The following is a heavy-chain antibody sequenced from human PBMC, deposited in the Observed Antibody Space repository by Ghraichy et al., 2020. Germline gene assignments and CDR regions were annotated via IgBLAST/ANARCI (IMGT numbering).Heavy chain of an antibody. V-gene: IGHV4-34*01. CDR1: GGSFSGYY. Sequence: SETLSLTCAVYGGSFSGYYWSWIRQPPGQGLEWIGEINHSGSTNYNPSLKSRVTISVDTSKNQFSLKLSSVTAADTAVYYCARGLKGGSITIFGVVIADGYYYMDVWGKGTTVTVSS. CDR2: INHSGST. CDR3: ARGLKGGSITIFGVVIADGYYYMDV. D-gene: IGHD3-3*01. J-gene: IGHJ6*03.